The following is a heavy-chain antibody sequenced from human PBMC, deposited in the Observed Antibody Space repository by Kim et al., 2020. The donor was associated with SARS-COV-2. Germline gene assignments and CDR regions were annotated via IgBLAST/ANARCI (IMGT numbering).Heavy chain of an antibody. Sequence: GGSLRLSCVGSAFSFSSYAMRWVRQAPGKGLEWVSVISGSGGDTYYADSVKGRLTISRDNSINALYLQMNNLRAEDTAVYYCAKSGDYGVALDYWGQGTLVTVSS. V-gene: IGHV3-23*01. J-gene: IGHJ4*02. D-gene: IGHD4-17*01. CDR2: ISGSGGDT. CDR1: AFSFSSYA. CDR3: AKSGDYGVALDY.